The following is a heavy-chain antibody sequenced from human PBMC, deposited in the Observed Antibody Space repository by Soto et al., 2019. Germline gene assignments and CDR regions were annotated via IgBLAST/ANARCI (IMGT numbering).Heavy chain of an antibody. J-gene: IGHJ4*02. CDR2: INPSGGST. Sequence: ASVKVSCKASGYTFTSYYMHCVRQAPGQGLEWMGIINPSGGSTSYAQKFQGRVTITRDTSASTAYMELSSLRSEDTAVYYCAREFRSYYDSSGYDYWGQGTLVTVSS. V-gene: IGHV1-46*01. CDR3: AREFRSYYDSSGYDY. CDR1: GYTFTSYY. D-gene: IGHD3-22*01.